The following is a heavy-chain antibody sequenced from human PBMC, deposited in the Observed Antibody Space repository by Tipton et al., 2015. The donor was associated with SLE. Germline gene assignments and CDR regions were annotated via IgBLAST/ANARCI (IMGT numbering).Heavy chain of an antibody. CDR3: ARQMSDYLFDMDV. CDR1: GFTFSNFF. J-gene: IGHJ6*02. Sequence: RSLRLSCAASGFTFSNFFIHWVRQAPGKGLQWVALMSYYGSNKYYADSVKGRFTISRDDSKSTLYLQMNSLRADDTAVYYCARQMSDYLFDMDVWGLGTTVTVSS. V-gene: IGHV3-30*04. D-gene: IGHD5-24*01. CDR2: MSYYGSNK.